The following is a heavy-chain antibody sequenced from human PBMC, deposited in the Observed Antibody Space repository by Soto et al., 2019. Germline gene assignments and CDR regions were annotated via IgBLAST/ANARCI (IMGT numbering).Heavy chain of an antibody. V-gene: IGHV3-23*01. Sequence: PSETLSLTCTVSGGSISSSSSYWGWIRQPPGKGLEWVSAISGSGGSTYYADSVKGRFTISRDNSKNTLYLQMNSLRAEDTAVYYCAKVLDDPRMKVAAAAKVVAFDIWGQGTMVTLSS. D-gene: IGHD6-13*01. CDR3: AKVLDDPRMKVAAAAKVVAFDI. J-gene: IGHJ3*02. CDR1: GGSISSSSSY. CDR2: ISGSGGST.